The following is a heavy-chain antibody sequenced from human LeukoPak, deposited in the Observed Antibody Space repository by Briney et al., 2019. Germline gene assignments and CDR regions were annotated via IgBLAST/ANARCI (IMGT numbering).Heavy chain of an antibody. Sequence: GGSLRLSCAASGFTFSSYGMSWVRQAPGKGLEWVSALSGSGGSTYYADSVKGRFTISRDNSKNTLYLQMNSLRAEDTAAYYCARGPLEYCSGGTCYSGRNWFDPWGQGTLVTVSS. D-gene: IGHD2-15*01. CDR2: LSGSGGST. CDR1: GFTFSSYG. V-gene: IGHV3-23*01. J-gene: IGHJ5*02. CDR3: ARGPLEYCSGGTCYSGRNWFDP.